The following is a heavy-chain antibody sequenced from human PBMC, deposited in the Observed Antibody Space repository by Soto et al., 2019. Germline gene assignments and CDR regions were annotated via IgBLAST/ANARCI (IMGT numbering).Heavy chain of an antibody. CDR1: GFTISGKKY. J-gene: IGHJ3*01. Sequence: DVQLVESGGGLIQPGESLRLSCAAFGFTISGKKYVAWVRQAPGKGLEWVSALYDLDGSFYAASGKGRFTTSSDSSKTTVYLQMTDLRPDDTAVYYCATWHEREHAYDVWGQGTTVTVSS. D-gene: IGHD1-1*01. V-gene: IGHV3-53*01. CDR2: LYDLDGS. CDR3: ATWHEREHAYDV.